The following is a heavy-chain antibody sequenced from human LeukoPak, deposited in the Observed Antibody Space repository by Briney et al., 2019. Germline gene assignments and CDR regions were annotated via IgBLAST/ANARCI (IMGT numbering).Heavy chain of an antibody. D-gene: IGHD2-21*02. CDR1: GGSFSGYY. Sequence: PSETLSLTCAVYGGSFSGYYWSWIRQPPGKGLEWIGEINHSGSTNYNPSLKSRVTISVDTSKNQFSLKLSSVTAADTAVYYCARRRLLSHYSDYWGQGTLVTVSS. J-gene: IGHJ4*02. CDR3: ARRRLLSHYSDY. CDR2: INHSGST. V-gene: IGHV4-34*01.